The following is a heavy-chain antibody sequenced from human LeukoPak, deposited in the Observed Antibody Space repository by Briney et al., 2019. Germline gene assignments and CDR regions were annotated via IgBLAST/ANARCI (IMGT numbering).Heavy chain of an antibody. J-gene: IGHJ4*02. CDR2: IYYSVCT. V-gene: IGHV4-39*01. CDR3: ARGRYGDYETLPGPYFDY. Sequence: SETLSLTCTVSGGSISSGRYYWGRVPQTPGEGLEWIGSIYYSVCTSYTPSLKCRVTISVDTSKTQFSLKLNSMTAADTAVYYCARGRYGDYETLPGPYFDYWGQGTLVTVSS. D-gene: IGHD4-17*01. CDR1: GGSISSGRYY.